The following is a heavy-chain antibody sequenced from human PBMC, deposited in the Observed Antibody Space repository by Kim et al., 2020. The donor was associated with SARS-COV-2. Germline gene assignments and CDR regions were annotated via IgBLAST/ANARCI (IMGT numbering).Heavy chain of an antibody. CDR3: ARDGSSAAPFDY. J-gene: IGHJ4*02. CDR2: INAGNGNT. V-gene: IGHV1-3*01. D-gene: IGHD6-13*01. Sequence: ASVKVSCKASGYTFTSYAMHWVRQAPGQRLEWMGWINAGNGNTKYSQKFQGRVTITRDTSASTAYMELSSLRSEDTAVYYCARDGSSAAPFDYWGQGTLVTVSS. CDR1: GYTFTSYA.